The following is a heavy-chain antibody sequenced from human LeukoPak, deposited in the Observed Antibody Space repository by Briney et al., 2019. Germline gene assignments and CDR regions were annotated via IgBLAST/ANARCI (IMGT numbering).Heavy chain of an antibody. D-gene: IGHD3-22*01. J-gene: IGHJ4*02. CDR1: GFTFSSHW. CDR2: INSDGSST. Sequence: PGGSLRLSCAASGFTFSSHWMHWVRQAPGKGLVWVSRINSDGSSTSYADSVKGRFTISRDNAKNTLYLQMNSLRAEDTAVYYCARVKGYYDSSGRYYFDYWGQGTLVTVSS. CDR3: ARVKGYYDSSGRYYFDY. V-gene: IGHV3-74*01.